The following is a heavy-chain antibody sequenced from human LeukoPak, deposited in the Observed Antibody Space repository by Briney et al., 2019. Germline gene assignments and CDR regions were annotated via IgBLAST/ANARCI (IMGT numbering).Heavy chain of an antibody. CDR3: ARDPYSGNYGNYYYYYMDV. D-gene: IGHD1-26*01. V-gene: IGHV3-21*06. Sequence: GGSLSFSCAASRFTFSTYNMNWVRHAPRKGLEWISAITSSSSYIYYADSVKGRFTISRDNAKNSLYLQMSSLSPDDTAVYFCARDPYSGNYGNYYYYYMDVWGKGTTVTISS. CDR1: RFTFSTYN. J-gene: IGHJ6*03. CDR2: ITSSSSYI.